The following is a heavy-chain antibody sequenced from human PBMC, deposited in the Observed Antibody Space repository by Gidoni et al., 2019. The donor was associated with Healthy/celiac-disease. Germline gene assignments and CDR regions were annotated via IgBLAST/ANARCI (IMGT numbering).Heavy chain of an antibody. CDR1: GYTFTSYG. V-gene: IGHV1-18*01. D-gene: IGHD6-13*01. CDR3: ARDQQLVPSYGMDV. Sequence: QVQLVQSGAEVKKPGASVKVSCKASGYTFTSYGISWVRQAPGQGLECMGWISAYNGNTNYAQKLQGRVTMTTDTSTSTADMERRSLRSDDTAVYYCARDQQLVPSYGMDVWGQGTTVTVSS. J-gene: IGHJ6*02. CDR2: ISAYNGNT.